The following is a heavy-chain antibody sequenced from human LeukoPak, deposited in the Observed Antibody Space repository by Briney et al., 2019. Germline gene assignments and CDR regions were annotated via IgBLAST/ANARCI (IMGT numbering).Heavy chain of an antibody. CDR3: ARGRYYDSSGYYRDFDY. CDR1: GGSISSYY. V-gene: IGHV4-30-4*08. D-gene: IGHD3-22*01. J-gene: IGHJ4*02. Sequence: PSETLSLTCTVSGGSISSYYWSWIRQPPGKGLEWIGYIYYSGSTYYNPSLKSRVTISVDTSKNQFSLKLSSVTAADTAVYYCARGRYYDSSGYYRDFDYWGQGTLVTVSS. CDR2: IYYSGST.